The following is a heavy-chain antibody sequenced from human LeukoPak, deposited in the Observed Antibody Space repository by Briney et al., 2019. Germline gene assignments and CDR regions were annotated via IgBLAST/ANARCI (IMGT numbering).Heavy chain of an antibody. CDR3: AKGMIFGYFEG. D-gene: IGHD3/OR15-3a*01. J-gene: IGHJ4*02. V-gene: IGHV3-30*07. Sequence: SLXXXCXASGFTLSSYAMXXVRQAPGKGXXWGAVISYDGSNKYYADSVKGRFTISRDNSKNTLYLQMSSLRAEDTAVYYCAKGMIFGYFEGWGQGALVTVSS. CDR1: GFTLSSYA. CDR2: ISYDGSNK.